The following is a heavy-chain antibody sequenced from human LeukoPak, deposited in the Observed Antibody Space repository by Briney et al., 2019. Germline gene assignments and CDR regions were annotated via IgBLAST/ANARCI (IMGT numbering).Heavy chain of an antibody. D-gene: IGHD3-10*01. CDR2: IYTSGST. CDR3: ARSPLWFGESAFDY. CDR1: GGSISSYY. Sequence: SETLSLTCTVSGGSISSYYWSWIRQPAGKGLEWIGRIYTSGSTNYNTSLKSRVTMSVDTSKNQFSLKLSSVTAADTAVYYCARSPLWFGESAFDYWGQGTLVTVSS. V-gene: IGHV4-4*07. J-gene: IGHJ4*02.